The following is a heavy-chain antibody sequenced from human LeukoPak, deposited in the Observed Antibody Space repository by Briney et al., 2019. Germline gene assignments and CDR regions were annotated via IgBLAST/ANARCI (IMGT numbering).Heavy chain of an antibody. Sequence: GGSLRLSCAASGFTFSSYAMSWVRQAPGKGLEWVSGISGSGGSTYYADSVKGRFTISRDNPKNTLYLQINSLRAEDTAVYSCAKGGASGANWTFDCWGQGTLVTVSS. CDR1: GFTFSSYA. CDR2: ISGSGGST. J-gene: IGHJ4*02. V-gene: IGHV3-23*01. CDR3: AKGGASGANWTFDC. D-gene: IGHD4/OR15-4a*01.